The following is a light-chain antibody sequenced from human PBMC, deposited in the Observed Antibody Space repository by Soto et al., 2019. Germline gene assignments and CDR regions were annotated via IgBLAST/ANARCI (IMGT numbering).Light chain of an antibody. Sequence: EIFVTQSPATLSLSPGERATLSYRASRRINLNLAWYQQKPGQAPRLLIYGASNRATGIPDRFSGSGSGTDFTLTISRLEPEDFAVYYCQQYGSSGTFGQGTKVDI. V-gene: IGKV3-20*01. CDR2: GAS. CDR1: RRINLN. J-gene: IGKJ1*01. CDR3: QQYGSSGT.